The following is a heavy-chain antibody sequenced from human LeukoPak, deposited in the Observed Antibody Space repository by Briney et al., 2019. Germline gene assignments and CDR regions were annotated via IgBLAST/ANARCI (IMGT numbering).Heavy chain of an antibody. CDR3: ASSDPLRYFDWSKGDAFDI. CDR2: IHSDGRST. Sequence: PGGSLRLSCAASGFTFSSYWMHWVRQAPGKGLVWVSRIHSDGRSTDYADSVKGRFTISRDNAKNSLYLQMNSLRAEDTAVYYCASSDPLRYFDWSKGDAFDIWGQGTMVTVSS. V-gene: IGHV3-74*01. J-gene: IGHJ3*02. CDR1: GFTFSSYW. D-gene: IGHD3-9*01.